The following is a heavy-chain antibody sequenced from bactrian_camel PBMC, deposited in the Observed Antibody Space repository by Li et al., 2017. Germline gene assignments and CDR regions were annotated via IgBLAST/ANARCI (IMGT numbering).Heavy chain of an antibody. Sequence: LSSAGSGFTFSNYWMYWVRQAPGKGLEWVSSINSASGNTYYGGSVKGRFTLSPDNARSTVNLQMDNLMIEDTATYQCAADCPPIVGWDREEYWGQGTQVTVS. CDR1: GFTFSNYW. J-gene: IGHJ4*01. D-gene: IGHD1*01. CDR3: AADCPPIVGWDREEY. V-gene: IGHV3S25*01. CDR2: INSASGNT.